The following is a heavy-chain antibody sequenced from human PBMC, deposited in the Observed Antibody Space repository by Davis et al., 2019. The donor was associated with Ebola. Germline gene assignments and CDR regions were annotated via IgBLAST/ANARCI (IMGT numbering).Heavy chain of an antibody. J-gene: IGHJ4*02. Sequence: ASVKVSCKASGYTFTGYYMHWVRQAPGQGLEWMGRINPHSGGTYYAQKFQARITMTGDTSISTAYMELSRVRSDDTAVYYCAIHYGAPILDYWGQGTLVTVSS. CDR3: AIHYGAPILDY. CDR1: GYTFTGYY. V-gene: IGHV1-2*06. CDR2: INPHSGGT. D-gene: IGHD2-2*02.